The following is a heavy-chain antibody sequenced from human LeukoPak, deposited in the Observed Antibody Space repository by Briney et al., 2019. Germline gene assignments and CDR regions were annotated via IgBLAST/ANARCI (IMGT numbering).Heavy chain of an antibody. CDR3: ARKLAGYNQFDY. J-gene: IGHJ4*02. CDR1: GFTFSSHW. CDR2: INSDGSIT. D-gene: IGHD1-14*01. V-gene: IGHV3-74*01. Sequence: GGSLRLSCAASGFTFSSHWMHWVRQAPGKGLVWVSRINSDGSITTYADSVKGRFTISRDNAKNSLYLQMNSLRAEDTAVYYCARKLAGYNQFDYWGQGTLVTVSS.